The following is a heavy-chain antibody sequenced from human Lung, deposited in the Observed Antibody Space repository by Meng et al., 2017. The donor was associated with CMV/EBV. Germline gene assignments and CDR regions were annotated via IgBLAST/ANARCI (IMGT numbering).Heavy chain of an antibody. CDR2: INTDGTTT. V-gene: IGHV3-74*01. D-gene: IGHD4/OR15-4a*01. CDR3: ARKRTIWRGPVFDY. CDR1: GFTFSRSW. Sequence: ESLKISXAASGFTFSRSWMHWVRQAPGKGLVWVSLINTDGTTTNYADSVKGRFTISRDNAKNTLHLQMDSLGADGTALYYCARKRTIWRGPVFDYWGKGPLVTVSS. J-gene: IGHJ4*02.